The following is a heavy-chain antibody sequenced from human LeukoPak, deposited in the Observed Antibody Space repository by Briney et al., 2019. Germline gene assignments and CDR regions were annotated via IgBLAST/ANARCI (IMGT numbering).Heavy chain of an antibody. CDR2: IYYSGST. J-gene: IGHJ4*02. Sequence: SETLSLTCTVSGGSISSYYWSWIRQPPGKGLEWIGYIYYSGSTNYNPSLKSRVTISVDTSKNQFSLKLSSVTAADTAVYYCARSSSGYYVDFDYWGQGTLVTVSS. D-gene: IGHD3-22*01. CDR1: GGSISSYY. CDR3: ARSSSGYYVDFDY. V-gene: IGHV4-59*01.